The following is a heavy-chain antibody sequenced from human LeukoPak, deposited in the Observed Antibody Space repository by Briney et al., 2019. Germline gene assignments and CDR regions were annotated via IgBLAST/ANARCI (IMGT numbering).Heavy chain of an antibody. Sequence: GGSLRLSCAASGFTFSSYEMNWVRQAPGKGLEWVSYISSSGSTIYYADSVKGRFTISRDNDKNSLYLQMNSLRAEDTAVYYCASSPGSGWLGYYYYYMDVWGKGTTVTISS. V-gene: IGHV3-48*03. CDR2: ISSSGSTI. D-gene: IGHD6-19*01. J-gene: IGHJ6*03. CDR1: GFTFSSYE. CDR3: ASSPGSGWLGYYYYYMDV.